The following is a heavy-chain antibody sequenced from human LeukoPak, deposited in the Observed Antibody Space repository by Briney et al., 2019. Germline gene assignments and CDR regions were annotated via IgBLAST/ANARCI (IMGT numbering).Heavy chain of an antibody. Sequence: PSETLSLTCTVSGGSISSGDYYWSWIRQSPGKGLEWIGYIYYRGDTYYNPSLKSRVIISVDTSKNQFSLKLSSVTAADTAVYYCARYSRGWVRYFDYWGQGTLVTVSS. V-gene: IGHV4-30-4*01. CDR2: IYYRGDT. CDR3: ARYSRGWVRYFDY. CDR1: GGSISSGDYY. D-gene: IGHD6-19*01. J-gene: IGHJ4*02.